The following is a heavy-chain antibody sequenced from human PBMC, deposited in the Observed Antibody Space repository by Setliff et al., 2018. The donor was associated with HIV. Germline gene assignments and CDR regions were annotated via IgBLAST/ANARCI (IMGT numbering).Heavy chain of an antibody. V-gene: IGHV4-34*01. CDR2: IHPSGTA. J-gene: IGHJ4*02. CDR3: ARGGDSAKQGY. CDR1: GGSFSRDY. D-gene: IGHD6-25*01. Sequence: SETLSLTCAVYGGSFSRDYWTWIRQPPGKGPEWIGEIHPSGTAYYNPSLLSRVTISVDTSKNSFSLRLTSVTAADTAIYYCARGGDSAKQGYWGQGALVTVSS.